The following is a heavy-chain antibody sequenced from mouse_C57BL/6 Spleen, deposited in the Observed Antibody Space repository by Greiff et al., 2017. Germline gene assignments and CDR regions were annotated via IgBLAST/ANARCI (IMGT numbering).Heavy chain of an antibody. CDR2: IYPGDGDT. Sequence: QVQLKQSGPELVKPGASVKISCKASGYAFSSSWMNWVKQRPGKGLEWIGRIYPGDGDTNYNGKFKGKATLTADKTSSTAYMQRSSLTSEDSAVYFCARCHYYGSSPDYWGQGTTLTVSS. CDR1: GYAFSSSW. J-gene: IGHJ2*01. V-gene: IGHV1-82*01. D-gene: IGHD1-1*01. CDR3: ARCHYYGSSPDY.